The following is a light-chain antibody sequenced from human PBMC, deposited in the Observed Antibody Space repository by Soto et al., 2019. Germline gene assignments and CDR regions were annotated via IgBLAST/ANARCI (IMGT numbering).Light chain of an antibody. CDR3: CSYAVSRTYV. CDR2: EVI. CDR1: NSDIGSYSL. V-gene: IGLV2-23*02. Sequence: SALTQPASVSGSPGQSITISCTGTNSDIGSYSLVSWYQHHPGKAPKLMIYEVIKRPSGVSNRFSGSKSGNTASLIISGLQAEDEADYYCCSYAVSRTYVFGTGTKVTVL. J-gene: IGLJ1*01.